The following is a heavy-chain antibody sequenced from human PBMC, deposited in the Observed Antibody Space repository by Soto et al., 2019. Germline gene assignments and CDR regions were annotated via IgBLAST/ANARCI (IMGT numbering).Heavy chain of an antibody. D-gene: IGHD3-3*01. V-gene: IGHV3-7*03. CDR2: IKQDGSEK. CDR1: GFTFSSYW. J-gene: IGHJ4*02. CDR3: ARGSHSFSLFGVVFDY. Sequence: GGSLRLSCTASGFTFSSYWMSWVRQAPGKGLEWVANIKQDGSEKYYVDSVKGRFTISRDNAKNSLYLQMNSLRAEDTAVYYCARGSHSFSLFGVVFDYWGQGTLVTVSS.